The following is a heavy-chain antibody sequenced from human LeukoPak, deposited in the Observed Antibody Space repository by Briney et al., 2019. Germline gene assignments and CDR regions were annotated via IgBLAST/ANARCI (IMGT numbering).Heavy chain of an antibody. Sequence: GGSLRLSCAASGFTVSSNYMSWVRQAPGKGLEWVSVIYSGGSTYYADSVKGRFTISRDNSKNTLYLQMNSLRAEDTAVYYCARDKRKAYGDDAFDIWGQGTMVTVSS. CDR3: ARDKRKAYGDDAFDI. CDR1: GFTVSSNY. D-gene: IGHD4-17*01. V-gene: IGHV3-66*01. CDR2: IYSGGST. J-gene: IGHJ3*02.